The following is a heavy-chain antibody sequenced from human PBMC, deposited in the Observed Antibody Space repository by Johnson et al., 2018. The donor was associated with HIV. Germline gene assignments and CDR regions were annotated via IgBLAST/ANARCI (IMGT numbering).Heavy chain of an antibody. V-gene: IGHV3-9*01. CDR1: GFSFDDYS. Sequence: QLVESGGGLVQPGRSLRLSCAASGFSFDDYSMHWVRQAPGKGLEWVSGISWNSGTIDYADSVKGRFTISRDNAQNSLYLQMNSLRAEDTALYYCARLSSGAFDSWGPGTMVTVSS. J-gene: IGHJ3*02. CDR3: ARLSSGAFDS. CDR2: ISWNSGTI. D-gene: IGHD3-16*01.